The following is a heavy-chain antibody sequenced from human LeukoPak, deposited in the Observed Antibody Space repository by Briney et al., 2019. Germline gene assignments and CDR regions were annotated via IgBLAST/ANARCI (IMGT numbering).Heavy chain of an antibody. CDR2: INTNTGNP. CDR3: ARELVRYSYGDQPRENYYYYGMDV. Sequence: GASVKVSCKTSGYTFTSYAMNWVRQAPGQGLEWLGWINTNTGNPTYAQCFTGRFVFSLDTSVSTAYLQISSLKAEDTAVYYCARELVRYSYGDQPRENYYYYGMDVWGQGTTVTVSS. D-gene: IGHD5-18*01. V-gene: IGHV7-4-1*02. CDR1: GYTFTSYA. J-gene: IGHJ6*02.